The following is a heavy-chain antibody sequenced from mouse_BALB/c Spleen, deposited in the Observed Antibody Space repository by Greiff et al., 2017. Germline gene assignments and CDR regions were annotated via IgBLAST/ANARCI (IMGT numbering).Heavy chain of an antibody. D-gene: IGHD1-2*01. J-gene: IGHJ4*01. CDR3: ARLTTAFMDY. Sequence: EVQGVESGGGLVQPGGSLKLSCAASGFTFSSYTMSWVRQTPEKRLEWVAYISNGGGSTYYPDTVKGRFTISRDNAKNTLYLQMSSLKSEDTAMYYCARLTTAFMDYWGQGTSVTVSS. CDR2: ISNGGGST. V-gene: IGHV5-12-2*01. CDR1: GFTFSSYT.